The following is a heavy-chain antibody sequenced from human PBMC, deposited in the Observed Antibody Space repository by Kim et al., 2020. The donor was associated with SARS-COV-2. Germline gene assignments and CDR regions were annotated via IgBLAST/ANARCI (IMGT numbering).Heavy chain of an antibody. Sequence: ADPGKGRFTISSDHSKNPLDMQMNSLRAEDTAVYYCARDTPLVRGAPMDVWGQGTTVTVSS. CDR3: ARDTPLVRGAPMDV. V-gene: IGHV3-30*07. D-gene: IGHD3-10*01. J-gene: IGHJ6*02.